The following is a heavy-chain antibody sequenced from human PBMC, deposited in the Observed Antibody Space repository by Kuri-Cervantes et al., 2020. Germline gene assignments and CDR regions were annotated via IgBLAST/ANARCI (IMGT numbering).Heavy chain of an antibody. D-gene: IGHD1-26*01. CDR3: ARGGAADRH. Sequence: GESLKISCAASGFTFSSYSMNWVRQAPGKGLEWVSYISSSSSTIYYADSVKGRFTISRDNAKNSLYLQMNSLRAEDTAVYYCARGGAADRHWGQGTLVTVYS. CDR2: ISSSSSTI. J-gene: IGHJ4*02. CDR1: GFTFSSYS. V-gene: IGHV3-48*04.